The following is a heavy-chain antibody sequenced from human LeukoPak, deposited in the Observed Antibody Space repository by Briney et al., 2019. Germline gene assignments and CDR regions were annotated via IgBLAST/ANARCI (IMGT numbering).Heavy chain of an antibody. D-gene: IGHD3-22*01. J-gene: IGHJ1*01. CDR3: VKDLSYESSGHVLEY. CDR1: GFTFEDYT. Sequence: PGGSLRLSCVASGFTFEDYTMHWVRQAPGKTLEWVSLISWDGTTYYTDSVKGRFTISRDNSKNSLYLQMDTLRSEDTAFYYCVKDLSYESSGHVLEYWGQDTLDTVSS. V-gene: IGHV3-43*01. CDR2: ISWDGTT.